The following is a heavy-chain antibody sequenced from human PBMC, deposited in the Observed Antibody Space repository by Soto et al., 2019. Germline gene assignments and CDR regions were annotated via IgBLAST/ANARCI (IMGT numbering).Heavy chain of an antibody. D-gene: IGHD1-7*01. CDR1: GFTFSSYS. Sequence: PGGSLRLSCAASGFTFSSYSMNWVRQAPGKGLEWVSSISSSSSYIYYADSVKGRFTISRDNAKNSLYLQMNSLRAEDTAVYYCARDRALELLSFDETDYWGQGTLVTVSS. J-gene: IGHJ4*02. CDR3: ARDRALELLSFDETDY. V-gene: IGHV3-21*01. CDR2: ISSSSSYI.